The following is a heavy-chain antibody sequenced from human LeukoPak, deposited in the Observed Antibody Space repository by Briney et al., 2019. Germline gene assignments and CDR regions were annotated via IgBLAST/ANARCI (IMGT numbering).Heavy chain of an antibody. CDR1: GGSISSYY. CDR3: ARDLCGGGSYCLYYGVDV. D-gene: IGHD1-26*01. J-gene: IGHJ6*02. CDR2: IYFSGST. V-gene: IGHV4-59*01. Sequence: SETLSPTCSVSGGSISSYYWSWIRQPPGKGLEWIGYIYFSGSTNYNPSLKSRVTISVDTSKNQFSLQLSSVTAADTAVYYCARDLCGGGSYCLYYGVDVWGQGTTVTVSS.